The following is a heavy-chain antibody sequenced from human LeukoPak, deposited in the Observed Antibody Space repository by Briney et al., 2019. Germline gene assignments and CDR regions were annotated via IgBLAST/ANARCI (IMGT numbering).Heavy chain of an antibody. D-gene: IGHD4-11*01. V-gene: IGHV4-30-4*01. Sequence: SQTLSLTYTVSGGSISSGDYYWSWIRQPPGKGLEWIGYIYYSGSTYYNPSLKSRVTISVDTSKNQFSLKLSSVTAADTAVYYCARHDYSNYYYGMDVWGQGTTVTVSS. CDR1: GGSISSGDYY. CDR2: IYYSGST. J-gene: IGHJ6*02. CDR3: ARHDYSNYYYGMDV.